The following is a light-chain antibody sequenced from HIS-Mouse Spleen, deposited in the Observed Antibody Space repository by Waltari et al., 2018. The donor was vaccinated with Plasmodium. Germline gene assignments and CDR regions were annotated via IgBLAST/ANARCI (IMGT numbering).Light chain of an antibody. CDR2: EGS. J-gene: IGLJ3*02. Sequence: QSALTQPASVSGSPGQSITLSCTGTSSDVGSYNLVSWYQQHPGKPPKPMIYEGSKRPSGVSNRFSGSKSGNTASLTISGLQAEDEADYYCCSYAGSSTWVFGGGTKLTVL. CDR1: SSDVGSYNL. V-gene: IGLV2-23*01. CDR3: CSYAGSSTWV.